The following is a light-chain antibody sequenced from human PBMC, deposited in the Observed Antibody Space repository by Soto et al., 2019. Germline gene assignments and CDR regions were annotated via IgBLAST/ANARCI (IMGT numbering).Light chain of an antibody. CDR2: GAS. CDR3: QQYGSSPLYT. CDR1: QSISSSY. V-gene: IGKV3-20*01. Sequence: VLPQAPGTLSLAPGERASLSCRASQSISSSYLAWYQKKPGQAPRLLIYGASSRAPGIPERFSGSGSGTDFTLTISRLESEDFAVYYCQQYGSSPLYTFGQGTTLEV. J-gene: IGKJ2*01.